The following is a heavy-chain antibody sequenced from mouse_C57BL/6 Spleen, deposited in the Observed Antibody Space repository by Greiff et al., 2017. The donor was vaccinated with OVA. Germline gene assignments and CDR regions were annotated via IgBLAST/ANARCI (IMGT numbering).Heavy chain of an antibody. D-gene: IGHD2-5*01. V-gene: IGHV1-54*01. CDR2: INPGSGGT. CDR1: GYAFTNYL. J-gene: IGHJ2*01. CDR3: ARSYSNGYFDY. Sequence: VQLQQSGAELVRPGTSVKVSCKASGYAFTNYLIEWVKQRPGQGLEWIGVINPGSGGTNYNEKFKGKATLTADKSSSTAYMQLSSLTSEDSAVYFCARSYSNGYFDYWGQGTTLTVSS.